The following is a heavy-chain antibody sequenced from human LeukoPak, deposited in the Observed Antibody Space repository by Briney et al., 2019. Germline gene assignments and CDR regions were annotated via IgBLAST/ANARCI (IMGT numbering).Heavy chain of an antibody. Sequence: GASVKVSCKASGYTFTSYAMNWVRQAPGQGLERMGWINTNTGNPTYAQGFTGRFVFSLDTSVSTAYLQISSLKAEDTAVYYCARFPGRWDEFSSSSGRGHWGQGTLVTVSS. J-gene: IGHJ4*02. CDR3: ARFPGRWDEFSSSSGRGH. D-gene: IGHD6-6*01. CDR1: GYTFTSYA. CDR2: INTNTGNP. V-gene: IGHV7-4-1*02.